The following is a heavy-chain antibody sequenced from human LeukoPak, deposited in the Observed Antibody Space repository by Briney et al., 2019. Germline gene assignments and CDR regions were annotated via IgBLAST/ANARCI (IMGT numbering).Heavy chain of an antibody. CDR3: ATDSAPMVRGLIIAFAY. D-gene: IGHD3-10*01. V-gene: IGHV1-58*01. Sequence: ASVKVSCKASGFTFSGSAVQWVRQARGQRLEWLGWIIVDSGKTHYLQKLQERVTITRDMSTNTAYMELSSLTSEDTAVYYCATDSAPMVRGLIIAFAYWGQGTQVTVSS. J-gene: IGHJ4*02. CDR2: IIVDSGKT. CDR1: GFTFSGSA.